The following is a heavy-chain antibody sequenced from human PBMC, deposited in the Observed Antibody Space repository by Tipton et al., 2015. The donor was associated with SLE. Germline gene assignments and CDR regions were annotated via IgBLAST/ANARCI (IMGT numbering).Heavy chain of an antibody. CDR3: ARLEDYDVFRVGGFDL. V-gene: IGHV3-23*01. Sequence: GSLRLSCRASGFIFRNYAMSWVRQAPGKGLEWVSDISGSGDRADYADSVKGRITISRDNGKNTMYAQINGLRVEDTAIYYCARLEDYDVFRVGGFDLWGQGTKVTVS. CDR1: GFIFRNYA. D-gene: IGHD3-16*01. CDR2: ISGSGDRA. J-gene: IGHJ3*01.